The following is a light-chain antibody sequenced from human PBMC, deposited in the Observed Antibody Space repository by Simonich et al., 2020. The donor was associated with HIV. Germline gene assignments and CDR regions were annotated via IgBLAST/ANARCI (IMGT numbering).Light chain of an antibody. J-gene: IGKJ1*01. CDR3: QHFGRSPWT. Sequence: EIVLTPSPGTLSLSPGERANLSCRASQSVSSSYLAWYQQKPGQAPRLLIYGASSRATGIPDSFSGSGSGTGFTLTISRLEPEDFAVYYCQHFGRSPWTFGQGTKVEIK. CDR1: QSVSSSY. V-gene: IGKV3-20*01. CDR2: GAS.